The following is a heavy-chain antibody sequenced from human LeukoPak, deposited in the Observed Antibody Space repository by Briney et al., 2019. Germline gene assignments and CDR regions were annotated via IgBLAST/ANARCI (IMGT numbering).Heavy chain of an antibody. J-gene: IGHJ4*02. V-gene: IGHV3-53*01. D-gene: IGHD6-19*01. CDR3: AGGQMFTSGGFES. CDR2: LYTGGDT. CDR1: AFSVSDKY. Sequence: RGSLRLSCAASAFSVSDKYMSWVRQAPGKGLEWVSVLYTGGDTFYADSVRGRFTISRDNFRNTVSLQMNSLRADDTALYYCAGGQMFTSGGFESWGQGALVTVSS.